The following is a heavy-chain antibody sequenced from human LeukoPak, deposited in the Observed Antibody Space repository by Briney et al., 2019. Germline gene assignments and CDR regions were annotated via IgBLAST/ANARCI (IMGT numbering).Heavy chain of an antibody. D-gene: IGHD2/OR15-2a*01. J-gene: IGHJ4*02. CDR2: IYDSGST. Sequence: SETLSLTCTVSGGSLSTYYGSWIRQPPGKGLEWIGYIYDSGSTSYDPSLESRVTISVDTSKNQFSLKLTSVTAADSAVYYCARAPVLYYFDFWGQGTLVTVSS. CDR1: GGSLSTYY. V-gene: IGHV4-59*01. CDR3: ARAPVLYYFDF.